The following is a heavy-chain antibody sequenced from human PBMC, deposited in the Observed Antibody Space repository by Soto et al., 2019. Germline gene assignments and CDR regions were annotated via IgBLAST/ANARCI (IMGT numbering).Heavy chain of an antibody. CDR1: GFTFSNAW. V-gene: IGHV3-15*07. CDR3: TTDPVTMIVVVPSSG. J-gene: IGHJ4*02. Sequence: GGSLRLSCAASGFTFSNAWMNRVRQAPGKGLEWVGRIKSKTDGGTTDYAAPVKGRFTISRDDSKNTLYLQMNSLKTEDTAVYYCTTDPVTMIVVVPSSGWGQGTLVTVSS. D-gene: IGHD3-22*01. CDR2: IKSKTDGGTT.